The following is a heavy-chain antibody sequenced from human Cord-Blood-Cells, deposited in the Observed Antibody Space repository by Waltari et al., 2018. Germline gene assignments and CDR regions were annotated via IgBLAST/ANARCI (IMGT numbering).Heavy chain of an antibody. CDR2: ISYDGSNK. CDR1: GFTFSSYG. J-gene: IGHJ4*02. Sequence: QVQLVESGGGVVQPGRSLRLSCAASGFTFSSYGMHWVRQAPGKGLEWVAVISYDGSNKYYADSVKGRFTISRDNSKNTLYLQMNSLRAEDTAVYYCAKCPPGNGHSGYDYYFDYWGQGTLVTVSS. V-gene: IGHV3-30*18. D-gene: IGHD5-12*01. CDR3: AKCPPGNGHSGYDYYFDY.